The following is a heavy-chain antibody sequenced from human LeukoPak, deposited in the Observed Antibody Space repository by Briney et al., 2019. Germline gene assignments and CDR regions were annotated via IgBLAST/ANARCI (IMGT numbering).Heavy chain of an antibody. V-gene: IGHV1-2*02. CDR1: GYTLSDYY. Sequence: ASVKVSCKASGYTLSDYYFHWVRQAPGQGLEWMGWMNANSGGTKYAQKFEGRVTMTRDTSITTVYLEVSRLRSDDTAVYYCARDHGGSSESAFDVWGQGTMVTVSS. D-gene: IGHD3-10*01. CDR2: MNANSGGT. J-gene: IGHJ3*01. CDR3: ARDHGGSSESAFDV.